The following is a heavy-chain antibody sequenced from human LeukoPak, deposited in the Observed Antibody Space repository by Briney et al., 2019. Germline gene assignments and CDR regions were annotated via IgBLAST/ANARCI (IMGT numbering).Heavy chain of an antibody. D-gene: IGHD5-12*01. CDR2: IYHSGST. CDR1: VGNIKSYKW. Sequence: SETLSLTCAVSVGNIKSYKWRSWVRQPPGKGLEWIGDIYHSGSTNYTPSLESRVTVSVDKSKNQFSLKLSSVTAADTAVYYCARALGSYSGYDYYWFDSWGQGTLVTVSS. CDR3: ARALGSYSGYDYYWFDS. V-gene: IGHV4-4*02. J-gene: IGHJ5*01.